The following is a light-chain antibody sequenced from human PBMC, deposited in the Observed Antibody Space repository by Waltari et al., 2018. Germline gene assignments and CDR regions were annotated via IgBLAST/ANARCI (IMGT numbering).Light chain of an antibody. J-gene: IGKJ2*01. V-gene: IGKV3-20*01. CDR3: QQYATSPRNT. CDR1: QPVASNY. Sequence: DIALAQSPATLSLSPGERATPSCRASQPVASNYFPWYQQKPGHAPRRLVYGASTRAIGIPDRFSGSGAGTDFTLAVSRLEPEDFAVDYCQQYATSPRNTVGQGA. CDR2: GAS.